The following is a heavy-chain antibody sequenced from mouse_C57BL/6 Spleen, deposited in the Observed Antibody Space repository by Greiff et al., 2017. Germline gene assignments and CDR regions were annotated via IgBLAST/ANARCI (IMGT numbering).Heavy chain of an antibody. CDR2: INPNYGTT. CDR3: AREEGAYYSNYRYFDY. CDR1: GYSFTDYN. Sequence: EVKLVESGPELVKPGASVKISCKASGYSFTDYNMNWVKQSNGKSLEWIGVINPNYGTTSYNQKFKGKATLTVDQSSSTAYMQLNSLTSEDSAVYYCAREEGAYYSNYRYFDYWGQGTTLTVSS. D-gene: IGHD2-5*01. V-gene: IGHV1-39*01. J-gene: IGHJ2*01.